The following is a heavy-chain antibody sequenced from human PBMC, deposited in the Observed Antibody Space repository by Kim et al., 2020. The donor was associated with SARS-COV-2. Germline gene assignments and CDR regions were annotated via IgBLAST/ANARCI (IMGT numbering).Heavy chain of an antibody. J-gene: IGHJ6*02. Sequence: ASVKVSCKASGYTFTSYGISWVRQAPGQGLEWMGWISAYNGNTNYAQKLQGRVTMTTDTSTSTAYMELRSLRSDDTAVYYCARDGLAVAGHKNYYYYGMDVWGQGTTVTVSS. V-gene: IGHV1-18*01. CDR1: GYTFTSYG. CDR2: ISAYNGNT. CDR3: ARDGLAVAGHKNYYYYGMDV. D-gene: IGHD6-19*01.